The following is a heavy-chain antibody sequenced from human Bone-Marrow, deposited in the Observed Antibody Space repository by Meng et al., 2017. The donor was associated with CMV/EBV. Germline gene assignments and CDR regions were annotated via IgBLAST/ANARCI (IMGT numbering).Heavy chain of an antibody. V-gene: IGHV4-59*01. CDR3: ASLAAAGTLYNWFDP. CDR1: GGSISSYY. CDR2: IYYSGST. D-gene: IGHD6-13*01. J-gene: IGHJ5*02. Sequence: ETLSLTCTVSGGSISSYYWSWIRQPPGKGLEWIGYIYYSGSTNYNPSLKSRVTISVDTSKNQFSLKLSSVTAADTAVYYCASLAAAGTLYNWFDPWGQGTLVTVSS.